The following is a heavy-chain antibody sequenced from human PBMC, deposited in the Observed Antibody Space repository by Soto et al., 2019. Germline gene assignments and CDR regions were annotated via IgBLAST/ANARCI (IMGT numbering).Heavy chain of an antibody. CDR3: AAGSSGYYYSFDY. J-gene: IGHJ4*02. V-gene: IGHV1-2*02. CDR1: GYTFTGYY. D-gene: IGHD3-22*01. Sequence: PRPSVKVSCKASGYTFTGYYMHWVRQAPGQGLEWMGWINPNSGGTNYAQKFQGRVTMTRDTSISTAYMELSRLRSDDTAVYYCAAGSSGYYYSFDYWGQGTLVTVSS. CDR2: INPNSGGT.